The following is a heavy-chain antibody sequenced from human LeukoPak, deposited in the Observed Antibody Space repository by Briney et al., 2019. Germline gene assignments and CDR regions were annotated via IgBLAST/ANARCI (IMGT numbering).Heavy chain of an antibody. D-gene: IGHD3-3*01. CDR1: GGSFSGYY. Sequence: PSETLSLTCAVYGGSFSGYYWGWIRQPPGKGLEWIGSIYYSGSTYYNPSLKSRVTISVDTSKNQFSLKLSSVTAADTAVYYCARELTSINYDFWSGYYFNWFDPWGQGTLVTVSS. J-gene: IGHJ5*02. CDR2: IYYSGST. CDR3: ARELTSINYDFWSGYYFNWFDP. V-gene: IGHV4-34*01.